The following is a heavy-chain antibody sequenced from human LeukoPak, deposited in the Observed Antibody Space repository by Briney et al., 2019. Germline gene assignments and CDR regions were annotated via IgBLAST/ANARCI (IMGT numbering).Heavy chain of an antibody. Sequence: PSETLSLTCTVSGGSISSYYWSWIRQPAGKGLEWIGRIYTSGSTNYNPSLKSRVTMSVDTSKNQFSLKLSSVTAADTAVYYCARTGYSSTWSPLNHFDYWGQGTLVTVSS. CDR2: IYTSGST. D-gene: IGHD6-13*01. J-gene: IGHJ4*02. V-gene: IGHV4-4*07. CDR1: GGSISSYY. CDR3: ARTGYSSTWSPLNHFDY.